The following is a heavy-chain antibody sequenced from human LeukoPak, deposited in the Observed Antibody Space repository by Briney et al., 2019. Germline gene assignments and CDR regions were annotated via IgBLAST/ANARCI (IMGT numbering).Heavy chain of an antibody. CDR2: ISYDGSNK. CDR1: GFTFSSYA. D-gene: IGHD4-23*01. J-gene: IGHJ3*02. Sequence: GGSLRLSCAASGFTFSSYAMHWVRQAPGKGLEWVAVISYDGSNKYYADSAKGRFTISRDNSKNTLYLQMNSLRAEDTAVYYCAREPTVAPNDAFDIWGQGTMVTVSS. V-gene: IGHV3-30-3*01. CDR3: AREPTVAPNDAFDI.